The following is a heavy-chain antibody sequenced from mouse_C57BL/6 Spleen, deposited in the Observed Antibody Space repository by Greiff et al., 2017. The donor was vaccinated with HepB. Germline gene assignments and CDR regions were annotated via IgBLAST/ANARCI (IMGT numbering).Heavy chain of an antibody. CDR1: GFSLTSYG. V-gene: IGHV2-2*01. D-gene: IGHD2-2*01. CDR3: ARNGGYAVGAWFAY. J-gene: IGHJ3*01. CDR2: IWSGGST. Sequence: QVHVKQSGPGLVQPSQSLSITCTVSGFSLTSYGVHWVRQSPGKGLEWLGVIWSGGSTDYNAAFISRLSISKDNSKSPVFFKMNSLQADDTAIYYCARNGGYAVGAWFAYWGQGTLVTVSA.